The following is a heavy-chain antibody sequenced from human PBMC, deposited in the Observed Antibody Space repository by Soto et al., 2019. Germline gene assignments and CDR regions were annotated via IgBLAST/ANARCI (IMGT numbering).Heavy chain of an antibody. J-gene: IGHJ6*03. V-gene: IGHV1-18*01. CDR3: ARDSEALGGDYVIYYYYMDV. Sequence: ASVKVSCKASGYTFTSYGISWVRQAPGQGLEWKGWIRAYNGNTNYAQKLQGRVTMTTDTSTSTAYMELRSLRSDDTAVYYCARDSEALGGDYVIYYYYMDVWGKGTTVTVSS. D-gene: IGHD4-17*01. CDR1: GYTFTSYG. CDR2: IRAYNGNT.